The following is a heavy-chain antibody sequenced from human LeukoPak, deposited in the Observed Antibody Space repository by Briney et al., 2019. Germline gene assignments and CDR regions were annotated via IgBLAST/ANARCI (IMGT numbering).Heavy chain of an antibody. CDR3: ARDDCSSTTCYLSY. CDR1: GYSFISYG. V-gene: IGHV1-18*01. CDR2: ISTYNGNT. D-gene: IGHD2-2*01. Sequence: GASVKVSCKASGYSFISYGISWVRQAPGQGLEWLGWISTYNGNTDYAQKFQGRVTMTTDTSTSTVYMELRSLRSDDTAIYYCARDDCSSTTCYLSYWGQGTLVTVSS. J-gene: IGHJ4*02.